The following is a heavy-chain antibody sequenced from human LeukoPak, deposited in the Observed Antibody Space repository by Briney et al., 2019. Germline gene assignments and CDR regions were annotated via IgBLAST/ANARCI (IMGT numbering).Heavy chain of an antibody. D-gene: IGHD2-15*01. CDR2: IYRGGAR. CDR1: GSIGIDGY. Sequence: GRSLRLSCAVSGSIGIDGYMSWVRQAPGKGLEWLSVIYRGGARYYSDSVKGRFTISRDSSNNAWHLQLHNLRVEDTAVYYCAGASSDGVIIDATSFDLWGQGTLVIVSS. CDR3: AGASSDGVIIDATSFDL. V-gene: IGHV3-66*01. J-gene: IGHJ4*02.